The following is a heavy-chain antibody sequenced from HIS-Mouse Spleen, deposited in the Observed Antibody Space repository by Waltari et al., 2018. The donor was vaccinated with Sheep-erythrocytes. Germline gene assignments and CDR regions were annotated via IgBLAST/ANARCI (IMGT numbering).Heavy chain of an antibody. CDR2: IGWKSGSI. J-gene: IGHJ4*02. V-gene: IGHV3-9*01. CDR3: AKDISRNIVVVPAAVGDY. Sequence: EVQLVESGGGLVQPGRSLRLSCAASGFSFDDYAMHWVRQAPGKGLGWVSGIGWKSGSIGYADTVKGRFTITRDDAKNSLYRQMNSLRAEDTALYYCAKDISRNIVVVPAAVGDYWGQGTLVTVSS. CDR1: GFSFDDYA. D-gene: IGHD2-2*01.